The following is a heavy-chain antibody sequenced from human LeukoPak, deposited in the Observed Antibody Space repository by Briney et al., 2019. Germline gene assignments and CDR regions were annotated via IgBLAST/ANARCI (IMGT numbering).Heavy chain of an antibody. D-gene: IGHD2/OR15-2a*01. J-gene: IGHJ6*02. V-gene: IGHV1-18*01. Sequence: ASVKVSCKASGYTFTSYGISWVRQAPGQGLEWMGWISAYNGNTNYAQKLQGRVTMTTDTSTSTAYMELRSLRSDDTAVYCCARNMAQSYYYGMDVWGQGTTVTVSS. CDR2: ISAYNGNT. CDR3: ARNMAQSYYYGMDV. CDR1: GYTFTSYG.